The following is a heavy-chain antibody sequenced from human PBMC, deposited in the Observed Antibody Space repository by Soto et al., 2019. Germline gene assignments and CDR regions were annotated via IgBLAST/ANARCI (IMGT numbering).Heavy chain of an antibody. CDR2: ISSNGGST. D-gene: IGHD5-18*01. CDR3: VKDSGYSYGSYYYYGMDV. CDR1: GFTFSSYA. Sequence: GSLRLSCSASGFTFSSYAMHWVRQAPGKGLEYVSAISSNGGSTYYADSVKGRFTISRDNSKNTLYLQMSSLRAEDTAVYYCVKDSGYSYGSYYYYGMDVWGQGTTVTVSS. J-gene: IGHJ6*02. V-gene: IGHV3-64D*06.